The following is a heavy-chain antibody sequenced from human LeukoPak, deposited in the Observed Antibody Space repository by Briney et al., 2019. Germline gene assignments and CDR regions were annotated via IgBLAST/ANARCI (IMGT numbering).Heavy chain of an antibody. CDR3: ARGIGYSYDMGPALDY. V-gene: IGHV3-21*01. Sequence: GGSLRLSCAASGFTFSSYSMNWVRQAPGKGLEWVSSISSSSSYIYYADSVKGRFTISRDNAKNSLYLQMSSLRAEDTAVYYCARGIGYSYDMGPALDYWGQGTLVTVSS. J-gene: IGHJ4*02. CDR2: ISSSSSYI. CDR1: GFTFSSYS. D-gene: IGHD5-18*01.